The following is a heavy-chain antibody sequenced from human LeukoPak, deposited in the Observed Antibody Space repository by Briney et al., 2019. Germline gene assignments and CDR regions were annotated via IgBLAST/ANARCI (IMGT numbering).Heavy chain of an antibody. J-gene: IGHJ4*02. CDR3: ARDRGGSGWPIFDF. Sequence: GGSLRLSCAASGFTFSNYNMNWVRQAPGKGLEWISYIARSSSHIYDADSVKGRFTISRDNAKNSLYLQMNSLRAEDTAVYYCARDRGGSGWPIFDFWGQGTLVTVSS. D-gene: IGHD6-19*01. CDR2: IARSSSHI. V-gene: IGHV3-48*01. CDR1: GFTFSNYN.